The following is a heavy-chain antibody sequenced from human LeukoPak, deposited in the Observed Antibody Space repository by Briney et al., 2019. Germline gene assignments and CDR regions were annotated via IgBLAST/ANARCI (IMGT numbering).Heavy chain of an antibody. D-gene: IGHD3-22*01. V-gene: IGHV4-4*07. CDR3: ARDGYYYDSSGYYF. J-gene: IGHJ4*02. CDR1: GGSFSSYY. CDR2: IYTTGIT. Sequence: SETLSLTCTVSGGSFSSYYWSWIRQPAGKGLEWIGRIYTTGITNYNPSLKSRVTMSVDTSKNQFSLKLTSVTAADTAVYYCARDGYYYDSSGYYFWGQGTLVTVSS.